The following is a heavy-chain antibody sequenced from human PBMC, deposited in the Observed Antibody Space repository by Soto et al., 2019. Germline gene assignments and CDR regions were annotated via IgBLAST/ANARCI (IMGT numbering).Heavy chain of an antibody. J-gene: IGHJ3*02. Sequence: GESLKISRKGSGYSFTRYWIGWGRQMPGKGLDWMGIIYPGDSDTRYSPSFQGQVTISADKSISTAYLQWSSLKASDTAMYYCARLDYYDSSGYHHDAFDIWGQGTMVTVSS. CDR3: ARLDYYDSSGYHHDAFDI. V-gene: IGHV5-51*01. CDR1: GYSFTRYW. CDR2: IYPGDSDT. D-gene: IGHD3-22*01.